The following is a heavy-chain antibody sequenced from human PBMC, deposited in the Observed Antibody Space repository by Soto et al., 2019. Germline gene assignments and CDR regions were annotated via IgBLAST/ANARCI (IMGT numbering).Heavy chain of an antibody. D-gene: IGHD1-26*01. V-gene: IGHV4-34*01. CDR1: GGSFSGYY. CDR3: ARDEDRPPTQYSGSYYDY. CDR2: INHSGST. Sequence: SETQSLTCAVYGGSFSGYYWSWIRQPPGKGLEWIGEINHSGSTNYNPSLKSRVTISVDTSKNQFSLKLSSVTAADTAVYYCARDEDRPPTQYSGSYYDYWGQGTLVTVSS. J-gene: IGHJ4*02.